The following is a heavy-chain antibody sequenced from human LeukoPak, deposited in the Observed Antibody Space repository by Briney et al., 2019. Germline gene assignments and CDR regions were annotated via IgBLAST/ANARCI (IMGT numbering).Heavy chain of an antibody. V-gene: IGHV4-61*02. CDR2: IYTSGST. CDR3: ARVTTGGYYNC. Sequence: SQTLSLTCTVSGGSISSGSYYWRWLRQPGGKGLEWIGRIYTSGSTNYNPSLKSRFTISVDTSKNQFSLKLSSVTAADTAVYYCARVTTGGYYNCWGQGTLVTVSS. J-gene: IGHJ4*02. D-gene: IGHD3-22*01. CDR1: GGSISSGSYY.